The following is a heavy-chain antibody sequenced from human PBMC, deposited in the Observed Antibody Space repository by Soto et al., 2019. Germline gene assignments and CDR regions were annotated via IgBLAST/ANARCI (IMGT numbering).Heavy chain of an antibody. J-gene: IGHJ4*02. CDR2: INPSGGST. CDR3: ARDWSISGDRYPVFDY. CDR1: GYTLTTYY. D-gene: IGHD3-3*01. V-gene: IGHV1-46*01. Sequence: VSVQGSCQSSGYTLTTYYMHWVRQGRVQGLEWMGIINPSGGSTSYAQKFQGRVTVTRHTSTSTVYMELSSLRSEDTAVYYCARDWSISGDRYPVFDYWGQGTLVTVSS.